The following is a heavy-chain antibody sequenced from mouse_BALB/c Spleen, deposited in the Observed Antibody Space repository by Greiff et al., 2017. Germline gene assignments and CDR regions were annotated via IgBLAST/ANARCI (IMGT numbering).Heavy chain of an antibody. J-gene: IGHJ3*01. Sequence: SGAGLVKPGASVKLSCKASGYTFTSYYMYWVKQRPGQGLEWIGEINPSNGGTNFNEKFKSKATLTVDKSSSTAYMQLSSLTSEDSAVYYCTREDDGYYVWFAYWGQGTLVTVSA. CDR2: INPSNGGT. CDR3: TREDDGYYVWFAY. D-gene: IGHD2-3*01. CDR1: GYTFTSYY. V-gene: IGHV1S81*02.